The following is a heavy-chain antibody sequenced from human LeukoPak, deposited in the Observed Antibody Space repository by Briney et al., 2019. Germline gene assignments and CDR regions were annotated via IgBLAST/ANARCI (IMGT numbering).Heavy chain of an antibody. Sequence: PSETLSLTCTVSGGSTSSSSYYWGWIRQAPGKGLEWIGSIYYSGTTYHNPSLKSRVTISVDKSKNQFSLKLSSVTAADTAVYYCARDLGLWSLDGAFDIWGRGTVVTVSS. D-gene: IGHD4/OR15-4a*01. CDR1: GGSTSSSSYY. CDR2: IYYSGTT. CDR3: ARDLGLWSLDGAFDI. J-gene: IGHJ3*02. V-gene: IGHV4-39*07.